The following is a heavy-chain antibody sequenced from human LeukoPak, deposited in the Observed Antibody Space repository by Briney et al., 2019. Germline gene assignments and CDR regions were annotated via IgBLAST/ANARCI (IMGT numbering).Heavy chain of an antibody. D-gene: IGHD3-22*01. Sequence: ASVKVSCKVSGYTFTELSMHWVRQAPGKGLEWMGGFDPEDGETIYAQKFQGRVTMTEDTSTDTAYMELSSLRSEDTAVYYCARDPYYYDSSGYYLFDYWGQGTLVTVSS. V-gene: IGHV1-24*01. J-gene: IGHJ4*02. CDR3: ARDPYYYDSSGYYLFDY. CDR2: FDPEDGET. CDR1: GYTFTELS.